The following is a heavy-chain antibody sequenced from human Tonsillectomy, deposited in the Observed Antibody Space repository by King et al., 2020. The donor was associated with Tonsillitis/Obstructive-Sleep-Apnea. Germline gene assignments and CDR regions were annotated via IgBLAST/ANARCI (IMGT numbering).Heavy chain of an antibody. J-gene: IGHJ4*02. CDR3: VEDTVNAMN. V-gene: IGHV3-64D*06. Sequence: ASGFTFSNYAFHLVRQAPGKGLESVSAISTNGGSTYYAASVKGRITISRYNSKNTLYLQMSSLRPEYTALYYCVEDTVNAMNWGQGSLVTVSS. CDR2: ISTNGGST. CDR1: GFTFSNYA. D-gene: IGHD2-21*01.